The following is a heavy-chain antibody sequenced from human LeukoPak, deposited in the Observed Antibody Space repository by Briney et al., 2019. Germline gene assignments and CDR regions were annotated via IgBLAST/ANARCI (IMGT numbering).Heavy chain of an antibody. CDR3: ARGTNRHIYYFYY. Sequence: SETLALTCAVSGGSISSYYWSWIRQPPGKGLEWIGYIYYSGSTNYNPSLKSRVTISVDTSKNQFSLKLSSVTAADTAVYYCARGTNRHIYYFYYWGQGTLVTVSS. D-gene: IGHD1/OR15-1a*01. J-gene: IGHJ4*02. CDR2: IYYSGST. CDR1: GGSISSYY. V-gene: IGHV4-59*01.